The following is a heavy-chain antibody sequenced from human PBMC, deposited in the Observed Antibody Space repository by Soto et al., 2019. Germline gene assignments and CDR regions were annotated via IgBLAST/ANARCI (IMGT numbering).Heavy chain of an antibody. CDR2: IWYDGSNK. CDR3: ARDLLEWELLHLFDY. V-gene: IGHV3-33*01. CDR1: GFTFSSYG. J-gene: IGHJ4*02. Sequence: GGSLRLSCAASGFTFSSYGMHWVRQAPGKGLEWVAVIWYDGSNKYYADSVKGRFTISRDNSKNTLYLQMNSLRAEDTAVYYCARDLLEWELLHLFDYWGQGTLVTVSS. D-gene: IGHD1-26*01.